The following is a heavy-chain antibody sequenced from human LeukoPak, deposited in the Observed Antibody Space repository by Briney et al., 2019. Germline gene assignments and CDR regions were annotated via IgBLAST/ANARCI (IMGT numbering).Heavy chain of an antibody. V-gene: IGHV4-34*01. CDR1: GFTFSSYA. CDR3: ARHGLRDFWSGYYTHRQYYFDY. CDR2: INHSGST. Sequence: GSLRLSCAASGFTFSSYAMSWIRQPPGKGLEWIGEINHSGSTNYNPSLKSRVTISVDTSKNQFSLKLSSVTAADTAVYYCARHGLRDFWSGYYTHRQYYFDYWGQGTLVTVSS. D-gene: IGHD3-3*01. J-gene: IGHJ4*02.